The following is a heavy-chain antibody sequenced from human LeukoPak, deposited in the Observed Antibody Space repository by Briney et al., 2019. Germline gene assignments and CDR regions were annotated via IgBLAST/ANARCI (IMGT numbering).Heavy chain of an antibody. J-gene: IGHJ3*01. Sequence: GGSLRLSCAASGFTFSSNAMGWVRQAPGKGLEWVSAISGLGGSTYYAESVKGRFTVSRDNSKHKLYLQMNTLRAVDTALYYCATEKKGAYSSSAGGPFDVWGQGTMVTVSS. CDR1: GFTFSSNA. V-gene: IGHV3-23*01. D-gene: IGHD2-2*01. CDR3: ATEKKGAYSSSAGGPFDV. CDR2: ISGLGGST.